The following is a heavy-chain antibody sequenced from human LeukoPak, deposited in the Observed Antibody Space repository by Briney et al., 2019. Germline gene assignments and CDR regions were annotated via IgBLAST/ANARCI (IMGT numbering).Heavy chain of an antibody. V-gene: IGHV3-7*01. Sequence: GGSLRLSCAASGFTFSSYWMSWVRQAPGKGLEWVANIKQDGSEKYYGDSVKGRFTISRDNAKNSLYLQMNSLRAEDTAVYYCARDVGGSYYFPPEYYFDYWGQGTLVTVSS. CDR1: GFTFSSYW. D-gene: IGHD1-26*01. J-gene: IGHJ4*02. CDR3: ARDVGGSYYFPPEYYFDY. CDR2: IKQDGSEK.